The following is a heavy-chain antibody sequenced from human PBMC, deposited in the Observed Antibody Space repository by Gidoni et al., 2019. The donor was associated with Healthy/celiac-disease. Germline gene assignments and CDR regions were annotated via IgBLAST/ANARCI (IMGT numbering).Heavy chain of an antibody. CDR1: SGSTSSYY. D-gene: IGHD6-13*01. CDR2: IYYSGST. Sequence: QVQLQESGPGLAKTSETLSLTCTVSSGSTSSYYWSWIRQPPGKGLEWIWYIYYSGSTNYNPSLKSRVTISVDTSKNQFSLKLSSVPAADTAVYYCARVGDVAAAGTSWFDPWGQGTLVTVSS. CDR3: ARVGDVAAAGTSWFDP. J-gene: IGHJ5*02. V-gene: IGHV4-59*08.